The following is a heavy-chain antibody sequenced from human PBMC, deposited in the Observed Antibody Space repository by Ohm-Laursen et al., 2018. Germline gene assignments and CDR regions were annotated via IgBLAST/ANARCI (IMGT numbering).Heavy chain of an antibody. CDR3: ASHGGWPYYYYGMDV. CDR1: GYTFTGYY. CDR2: INPSSGGT. Sequence: VASVKVSCKASGYTFTGYYMHWVRQAPGQGLEWMGWINPSSGGTNYAQKFQGRVTMTRDTSISTAYMELSRLRSDDTAVYYCASHGGWPYYYYGMDVWGQGTTVTVSS. J-gene: IGHJ6*02. D-gene: IGHD6-19*01. V-gene: IGHV1-2*02.